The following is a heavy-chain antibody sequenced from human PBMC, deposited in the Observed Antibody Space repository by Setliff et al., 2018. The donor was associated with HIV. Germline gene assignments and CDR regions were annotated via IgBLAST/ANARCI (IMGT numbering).Heavy chain of an antibody. J-gene: IGHJ4*02. V-gene: IGHV4-34*01. D-gene: IGHD3-16*02. CDR1: GGSFSDYY. Sequence: PSETLSLTCAAYGGSFSDYYWSWIRQSPGRGLEWIGEINHGGSTIYNPSLKSRVTISIDTSKNQFSLNLTSVTAADTAIYYCARGLDVWGTYRYRNYFDYWGQGTLVTVSS. CDR3: ARGLDVWGTYRYRNYFDY. CDR2: INHGGST.